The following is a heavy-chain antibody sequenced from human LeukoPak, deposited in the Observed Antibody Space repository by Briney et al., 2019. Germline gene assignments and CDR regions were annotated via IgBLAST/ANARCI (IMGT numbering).Heavy chain of an antibody. CDR1: GFTFSDYY. Sequence: PGGSLRLSCAASGFTFSDYYMSWIRQAPGKGLEWVSYISSSGSTIYYADSVKGRFTISRDNAKNSLYLQMNSLRAEDTAVYYCARSRSPFDWLLSYFDYWGQGTLDTVSS. J-gene: IGHJ4*02. D-gene: IGHD3-9*01. CDR3: ARSRSPFDWLLSYFDY. CDR2: ISSSGSTI. V-gene: IGHV3-11*01.